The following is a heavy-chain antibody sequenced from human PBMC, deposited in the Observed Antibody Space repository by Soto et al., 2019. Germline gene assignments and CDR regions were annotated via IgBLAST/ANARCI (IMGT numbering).Heavy chain of an antibody. CDR1: GFTFSGSA. Sequence: GGSLRLSCAASGFTFSGSAMHWVRQASGKGLEWVGRIRSKANSYATAYAASVKGRFTISRDDSKNTAYLQMNSLKTEDTAVYYCTIPVYYYDSSDAFDIWGQGTMVTVSS. V-gene: IGHV3-73*01. CDR2: IRSKANSYAT. J-gene: IGHJ3*02. CDR3: TIPVYYYDSSDAFDI. D-gene: IGHD3-22*01.